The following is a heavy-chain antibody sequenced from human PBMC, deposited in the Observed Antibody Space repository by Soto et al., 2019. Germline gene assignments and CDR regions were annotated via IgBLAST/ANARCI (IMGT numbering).Heavy chain of an antibody. Sequence: GGSLRLSCAASGFTFSDYAMNWVRQAPGKGLEWLSYISDSGDTIYYAESVKGRFTISRDNAKYSLYLHMDSLRDEDTAVYYCARDYYSSTWVPEFWGQGALVTVSS. V-gene: IGHV3-48*02. CDR2: ISDSGDTI. CDR3: ARDYYSSTWVPEF. CDR1: GFTFSDYA. D-gene: IGHD6-13*01. J-gene: IGHJ4*02.